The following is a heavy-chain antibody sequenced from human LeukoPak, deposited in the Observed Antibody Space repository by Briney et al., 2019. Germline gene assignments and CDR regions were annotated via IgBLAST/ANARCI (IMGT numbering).Heavy chain of an antibody. CDR1: GYSFTSYG. CDR3: ARAAGGGYFDF. J-gene: IGHJ4*02. Sequence: GASVKVSCKASGYSFTSYGISWVRQAPGQGLEWMGWISAYNSNTNYAQNLQGRVTMTTDTSTSTVYLDLRSLRSDDTAVYYCARAAGGGYFDFWGQGTLATVSS. CDR2: ISAYNSNT. D-gene: IGHD6-13*01. V-gene: IGHV1-18*01.